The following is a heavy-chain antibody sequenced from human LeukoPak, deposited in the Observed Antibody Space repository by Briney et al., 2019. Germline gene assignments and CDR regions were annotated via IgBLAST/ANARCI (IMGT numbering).Heavy chain of an antibody. CDR3: AELGIPMVGGV. D-gene: IGHD3-10*02. CDR1: GFTFRSYE. Sequence: PGGSLRLSCAASGFTFRSYEMNWVRQAPGKGLEWVSYISSSGSTIYYADSVKGRFTISRDNAKNSLYLQMNSLRAEDTAVYYCAELGIPMVGGVWGKGTTVTISS. J-gene: IGHJ6*04. V-gene: IGHV3-48*03. CDR2: ISSSGSTI.